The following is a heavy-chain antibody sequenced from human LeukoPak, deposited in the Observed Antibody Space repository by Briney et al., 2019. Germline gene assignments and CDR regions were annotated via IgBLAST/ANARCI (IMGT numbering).Heavy chain of an antibody. D-gene: IGHD3-10*01. CDR1: GFTFSSHW. CDR2: IKQDGSEK. Sequence: PGGSLRLSCAASGFTFSSHWMSWVRQAPGKGLEWVANIKQDGSEKYYVDSVKGRFTISRDNAKNSLYLQMNSLRAEDTAVYYCARAGSGSYYIYYYYYMDVWGKGTTVTVSS. J-gene: IGHJ6*03. V-gene: IGHV3-7*01. CDR3: ARAGSGSYYIYYYYYMDV.